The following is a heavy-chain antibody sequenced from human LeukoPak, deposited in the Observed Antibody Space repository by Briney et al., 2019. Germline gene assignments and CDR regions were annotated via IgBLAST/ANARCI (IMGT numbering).Heavy chain of an antibody. CDR2: MYYRGSS. D-gene: IGHD3-10*01. CDR1: GVSISVDY. J-gene: IGHJ5*02. CDR3: ARGKVAVGADPNRVLAYGWQGWFDP. Sequence: SETLSLTCSVSGVSISVDYWSWIRQPPGKGLEWIGYMYYRGSSNYNPSLKSRVSISLDTSRNQFSLNLDSVTAADSAIYYCARGKVAVGADPNRVLAYGWQGWFDPCGQGTLVTVSS. V-gene: IGHV4-59*01.